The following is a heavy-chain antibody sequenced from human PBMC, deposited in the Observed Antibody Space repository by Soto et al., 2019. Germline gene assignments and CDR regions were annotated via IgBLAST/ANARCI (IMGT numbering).Heavy chain of an antibody. D-gene: IGHD4-17*01. CDR1: GDSVSSNSAA. CDR3: AREVDGYGDYVGGSGVLFDY. Sequence: SQTLSLTCAISGDSVSSNSAAWNWIRQSPSRGLEWLGRTYYRSKWYNDYAVSVKSRITINPDTSNNQFSLQLNSVTPEDAAADFCAREVDGYGDYVGGSGVLFDYWGQGTLVTVSS. CDR2: TYYRSKWYN. V-gene: IGHV6-1*01. J-gene: IGHJ4*02.